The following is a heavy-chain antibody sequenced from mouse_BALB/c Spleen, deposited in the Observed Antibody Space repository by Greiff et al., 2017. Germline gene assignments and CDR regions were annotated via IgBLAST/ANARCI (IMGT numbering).Heavy chain of an antibody. D-gene: IGHD3-2*01. CDR1: GFSLTSYG. CDR3: ASQTARAFSWFAY. V-gene: IGHV2-9*02. CDR2: IWAGGST. Sequence: VKLQESGPGLVAPSQSLSITCTVSGFSLTSYGVHWVRQPPGKGLEWLGVIWAGGSTNYNSALMSRLSISKDNSKSQVFLKMNSLQTDDTAMYYCASQTARAFSWFAYWGQGTLVTVSA. J-gene: IGHJ3*01.